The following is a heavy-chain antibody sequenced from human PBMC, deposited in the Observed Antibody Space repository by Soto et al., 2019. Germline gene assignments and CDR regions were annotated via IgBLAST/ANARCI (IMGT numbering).Heavy chain of an antibody. CDR2: ISAYNGNT. Sequence: GASVKVSCKASGYAFTSYGISWVRQAPGQGLEWMGWISAYNGNTNYAQKLQGRVTMTTDTSTSTAYMELRSLRSDDTAVYYCARAYSLRFLEWLSPYYYGMDVWGQGTTVTVSS. D-gene: IGHD3-3*01. CDR3: ARAYSLRFLEWLSPYYYGMDV. V-gene: IGHV1-18*01. J-gene: IGHJ6*02. CDR1: GYAFTSYG.